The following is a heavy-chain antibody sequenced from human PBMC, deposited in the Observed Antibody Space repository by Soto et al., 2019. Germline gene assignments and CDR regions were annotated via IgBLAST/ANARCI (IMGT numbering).Heavy chain of an antibody. Sequence: PSQTLSLTCAISGDSVSSNSAAWNWIRQSPSRGLEWLGRTYYRSKWYNDYAVSVKGRITINPDTSKNQFSLQLNSVTPEDTAVYYCARFALEDTVTNDHYWFDYWGQGTLVTVSS. D-gene: IGHD4-17*01. J-gene: IGHJ4*02. V-gene: IGHV6-1*01. CDR1: GDSVSSNSAA. CDR2: TYYRSKWYN. CDR3: ARFALEDTVTNDHYWFDY.